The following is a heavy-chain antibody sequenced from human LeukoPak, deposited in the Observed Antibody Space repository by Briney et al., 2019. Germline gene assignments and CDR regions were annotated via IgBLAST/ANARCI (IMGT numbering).Heavy chain of an antibody. CDR2: IRYDGSSK. Sequence: GGSLRLSCAASGFTFSSYGMHWVRQAPGKGLEWVAFIRYDGSSKYYVDSVKGRFTFSRDNSKNTLYLQMNSLRAEDTAVYYCEKGGGYDWKGIDYWGQGTLVTVSS. CDR3: EKGGGYDWKGIDY. D-gene: IGHD5-12*01. CDR1: GFTFSSYG. V-gene: IGHV3-30*02. J-gene: IGHJ4*02.